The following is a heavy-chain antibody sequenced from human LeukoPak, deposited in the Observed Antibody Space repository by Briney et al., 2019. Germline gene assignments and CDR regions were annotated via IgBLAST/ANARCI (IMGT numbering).Heavy chain of an antibody. D-gene: IGHD3-10*01. Sequence: PGGSLRLSCAASGFTFSSYFMNWVRQAPGKGLEWVSVIYTDGNTYYADSVKGRFTIYRDNSRNTLYLQMNSLRDEDTAVYYCARDRYGSGSYPNPWGQGTLVTVSS. V-gene: IGHV3-66*01. J-gene: IGHJ5*02. CDR3: ARDRYGSGSYPNP. CDR1: GFTFSSYF. CDR2: IYTDGNT.